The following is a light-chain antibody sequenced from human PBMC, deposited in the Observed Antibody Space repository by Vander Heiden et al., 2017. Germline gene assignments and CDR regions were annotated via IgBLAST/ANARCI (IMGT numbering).Light chain of an antibody. Sequence: DIVMAPSPVSLAVSLGERATINGKSSQSVLYSSNNKNYLAWYQQKPGQPPKLLMYWASTRESGVPDRFSGRGSGTDVTLTISSLQAEDVAVYYCQQYYSTPFTFGPGTRVDIK. V-gene: IGKV4-1*01. CDR2: WAS. CDR3: QQYYSTPFT. J-gene: IGKJ3*01. CDR1: QSVLYSSNNKNY.